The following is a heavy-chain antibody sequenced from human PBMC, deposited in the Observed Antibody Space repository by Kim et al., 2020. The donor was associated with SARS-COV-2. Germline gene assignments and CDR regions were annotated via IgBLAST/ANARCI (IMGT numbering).Heavy chain of an antibody. D-gene: IGHD5-18*01. CDR2: IYYSGST. CDR3: ARGRYSYGPYYFDY. CDR1: GGSISSGGYY. J-gene: IGHJ4*02. Sequence: SETLSLTCTVSGGSISSGGYYWSWIRQHPGKGLEWIGYIYYSGSTYYNPSLKSRVTISVDTSKNQFSLKLSSVTAADTAVYYCARGRYSYGPYYFDYWGQGTLVTVSS. V-gene: IGHV4-31*03.